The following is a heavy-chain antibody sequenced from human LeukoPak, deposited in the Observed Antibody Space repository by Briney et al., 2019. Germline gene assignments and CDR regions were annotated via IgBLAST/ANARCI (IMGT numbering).Heavy chain of an antibody. CDR1: AFTFSSYW. V-gene: IGHV3-74*01. D-gene: IGHD1-26*01. CDR2: INPDGSSK. J-gene: IGHJ4*02. CDR3: ARADYRGNYLVY. Sequence: GGSLKLSCAASAFTFSSYWMHWVRQAPGKGLVWVSRINPDGSSKTYADSVKGRFTISRDNAKNTLYLQMNSLRAEDTAVYYCARADYRGNYLVYWGQGTLVTVSS.